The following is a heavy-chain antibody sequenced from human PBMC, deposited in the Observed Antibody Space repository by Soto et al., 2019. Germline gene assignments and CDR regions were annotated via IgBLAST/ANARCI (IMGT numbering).Heavy chain of an antibody. Sequence: ASVKVSCKASGYTFTSYGISWVRQAPGQGLEWMGWISAYNGNTNYAQKLQGRVTMTTDTSTSTAYMELRSLRSDDTAVYYCARDEASPLYGRGDAFDIWGQGTMVTVSS. D-gene: IGHD4-17*01. CDR2: ISAYNGNT. V-gene: IGHV1-18*01. CDR3: ARDEASPLYGRGDAFDI. J-gene: IGHJ3*02. CDR1: GYTFTSYG.